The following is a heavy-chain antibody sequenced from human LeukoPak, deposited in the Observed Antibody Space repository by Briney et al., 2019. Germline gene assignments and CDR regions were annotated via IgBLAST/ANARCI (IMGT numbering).Heavy chain of an antibody. CDR2: IYYSVST. CDR3: ARGQGGQYFDY. V-gene: IGHV4-59*01. Sequence: SETLSLTCTVSGGSISSYYWSWIRQPPGKGLEWIGYIYYSVSTYYNPSLKSRVTISVDTSQNHFSLKLSSVTAADTAVYYCARGQGGQYFDYWGQGTLVTVSS. J-gene: IGHJ4*02. D-gene: IGHD1-26*01. CDR1: GGSISSYY.